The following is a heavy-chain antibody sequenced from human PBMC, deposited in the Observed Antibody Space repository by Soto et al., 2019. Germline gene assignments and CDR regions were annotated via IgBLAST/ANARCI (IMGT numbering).Heavy chain of an antibody. V-gene: IGHV1-24*01. CDR2: FDPEDGET. Sequence: ASVKVSCKVSGYTLTELSMHWVRQAPGKGLEWMGGFDPEDGETIYAQKFQGRVTMTEDTSTDTAYMELSSLRSEDTAVYYCATELHRQLWRDYYYYGMDVWGQGTTVTVSS. CDR3: ATELHRQLWRDYYYYGMDV. J-gene: IGHJ6*02. D-gene: IGHD5-18*01. CDR1: GYTLTELS.